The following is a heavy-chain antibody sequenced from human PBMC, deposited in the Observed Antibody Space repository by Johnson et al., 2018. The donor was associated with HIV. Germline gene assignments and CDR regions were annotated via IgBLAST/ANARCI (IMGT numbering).Heavy chain of an antibody. Sequence: VQLVESGGGLVQPGGSLRLSCAASGFTFINYAMSWVRQAPGKGLEWVSSIGGSGTNTYYADSVKGRFTISRDNSKNTLYLQMHSLRAEDTAIYYCARGGLGYQNIHDPFDVWGQGTMVTVSS. V-gene: IGHV3-23*04. CDR3: ARGGLGYQNIHDPFDV. J-gene: IGHJ3*01. D-gene: IGHD3-16*02. CDR1: GFTFINYA. CDR2: IGGSGTNT.